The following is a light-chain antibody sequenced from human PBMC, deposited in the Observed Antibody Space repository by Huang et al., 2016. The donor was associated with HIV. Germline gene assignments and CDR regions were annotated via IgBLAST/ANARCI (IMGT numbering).Light chain of an antibody. V-gene: IGKV3-20*01. Sequence: IVLTQSPGTLSLSPGERATLSCRASQSVSSSFLAWYQQKPGQAPRLLRYGASSRATGIPDRFSGSGSGTDFTLTISRVEPEDFAVYYCQQYGSSLLTFGPGTKVDIK. J-gene: IGKJ3*01. CDR3: QQYGSSLLT. CDR2: GAS. CDR1: QSVSSSF.